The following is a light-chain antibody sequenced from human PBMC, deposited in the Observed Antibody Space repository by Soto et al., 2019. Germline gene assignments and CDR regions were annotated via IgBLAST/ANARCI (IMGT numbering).Light chain of an antibody. CDR2: LGS. Sequence: DIVMTQSPLSLPVTPGEPASISCRSSQSLLHSNGDNNLDWYLQKPAQSQKLVMYLGSNRGSGVPDRVSGSGSGSDFTLKISRVEAEDVGVYYCMQALQTPRTFGQGTKLEIK. CDR1: QSLLHSNGDNN. J-gene: IGKJ2*02. CDR3: MQALQTPRT. V-gene: IGKV2-28*01.